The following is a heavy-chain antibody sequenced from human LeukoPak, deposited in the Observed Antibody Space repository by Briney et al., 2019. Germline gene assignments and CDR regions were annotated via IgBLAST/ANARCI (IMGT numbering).Heavy chain of an antibody. J-gene: IGHJ3*02. CDR1: GFTFSSYA. Sequence: GGSLRLSCAASGFTFSSYAMHWVRQAPGKGLEWVAVISYDGSNKYYADSVKGRFTISRDNSKNTLYLQMNSLRAEDTAVYYCAKDFAVVAATRAFDIWGQGTMVTVSS. CDR2: ISYDGSNK. V-gene: IGHV3-30-3*01. CDR3: AKDFAVVAATRAFDI. D-gene: IGHD2-15*01.